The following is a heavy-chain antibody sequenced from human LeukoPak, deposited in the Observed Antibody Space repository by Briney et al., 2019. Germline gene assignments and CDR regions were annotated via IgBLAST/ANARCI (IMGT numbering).Heavy chain of an antibody. CDR2: IKGDGSEI. V-gene: IGHV3-7*01. CDR1: GFSFSTYW. Sequence: GGSLRLSCEASGFSFSTYWMTWVRQAPGKGLEWVANIKGDGSEIYYVDSVRGRFTISRDNSKNTLYLQMNSLRAEDTAVYYCARDPSGAEYYFDYWGQGTLVTVSS. CDR3: ARDPSGAEYYFDY. J-gene: IGHJ4*02. D-gene: IGHD3-10*01.